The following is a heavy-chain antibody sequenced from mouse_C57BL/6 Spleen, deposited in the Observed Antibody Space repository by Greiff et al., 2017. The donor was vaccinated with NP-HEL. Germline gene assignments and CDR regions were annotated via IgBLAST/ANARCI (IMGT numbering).Heavy chain of an antibody. CDR2: ISNGGGST. D-gene: IGHD4-1*02. V-gene: IGHV5-12*01. CDR1: GFTFSDYY. CDR3: ASPSTFAY. Sequence: EVMLVESGGGLVQPGGSLKLSCAASGFTFSDYYMYWVRQTPEKRLEWVAYISNGGGSTYYPDTVKGRFTISRDNAKNTLYLQMSRLKSEDTAMYYCASPSTFAYWGQGTLVTVSA. J-gene: IGHJ3*01.